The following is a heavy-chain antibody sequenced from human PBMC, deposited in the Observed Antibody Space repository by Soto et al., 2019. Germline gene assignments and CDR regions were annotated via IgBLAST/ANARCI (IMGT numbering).Heavy chain of an antibody. CDR3: ASNGDYRFDY. V-gene: IGHV3-7*03. J-gene: IGHJ4*02. CDR2: IKQDGSEN. CDR1: GFTFSTYW. Sequence: PGWSLRLSCAASGFTFSTYWMSWVRQAPGKGLEWVANIKQDGSENHYMNSVKGRFTISRDNAKNSLYLQMNSLRAEDTAVYYCASNGDYRFDYWGQGTLVTVSA. D-gene: IGHD4-17*01.